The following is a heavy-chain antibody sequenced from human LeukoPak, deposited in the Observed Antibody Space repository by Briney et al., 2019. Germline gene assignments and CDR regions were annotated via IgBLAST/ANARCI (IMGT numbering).Heavy chain of an antibody. CDR1: GFTFSSYE. J-gene: IGHJ4*02. Sequence: PGGSLRLSCAASGFTFSSYEMNWVRQAPGKGLEWVSYISSSGSTIYYADSVKGRFTISRDNAKNSLFLQMNSLRADDTAVYYCARGSSWVDYWGQGTLVTVSS. CDR3: ARGSSWVDY. D-gene: IGHD6-13*01. CDR2: ISSSGSTI. V-gene: IGHV3-48*03.